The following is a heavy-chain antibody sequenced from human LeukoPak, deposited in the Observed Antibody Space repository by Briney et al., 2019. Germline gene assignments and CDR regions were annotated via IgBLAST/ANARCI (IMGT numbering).Heavy chain of an antibody. D-gene: IGHD5-18*01. CDR2: IYYSGST. J-gene: IGHJ4*02. CDR3: ARDRDSYGPLDY. V-gene: IGHV4-31*03. CDR1: GDSLSSGGYY. Sequence: SETLSLTCTVSGDSLSSGGYYWSWIRQHPGKGLEWIAYIYYSGSTYYNPSLKSRVTMSVDTSKNQFSLKLSSVTAADTAVYYCARDRDSYGPLDYWGQGALVTVSS.